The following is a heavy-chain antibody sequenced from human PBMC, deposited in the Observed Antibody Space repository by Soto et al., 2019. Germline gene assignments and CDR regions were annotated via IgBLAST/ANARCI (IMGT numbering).Heavy chain of an antibody. CDR1: GGSISSSSYY. V-gene: IGHV4-39*01. J-gene: IGHJ6*03. Sequence: QLQLQESGPGLVKPSETLSLTCTVSGGSISSSSYYWGWIRQPPGKGLEWIGSIYYSGSTYYNPSLKSRVTISVDTSKNQFSLKLSSVTAADTAVYYCARSGWTPYYYYYMDVWGKGTTVTVSS. CDR3: ARSGWTPYYYYYMDV. CDR2: IYYSGST. D-gene: IGHD6-19*01.